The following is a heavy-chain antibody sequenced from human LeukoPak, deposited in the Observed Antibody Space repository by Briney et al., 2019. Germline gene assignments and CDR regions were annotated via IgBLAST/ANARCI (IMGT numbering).Heavy chain of an antibody. J-gene: IGHJ6*03. CDR2: ISTYNGNT. D-gene: IGHD4-23*01. CDR3: ARQDDYGGNYYFMDV. Sequence: GASVKVSCKASGYTFTSHGISWVRQAPGQGLEWMGWISTYNGNTNYAQKFQGRVTMTSDTSISTAFMELSSLSPDDSALYYCARQDDYGGNYYFMDVWAKGTTVTVSS. CDR1: GYTFTSHG. V-gene: IGHV1-18*01.